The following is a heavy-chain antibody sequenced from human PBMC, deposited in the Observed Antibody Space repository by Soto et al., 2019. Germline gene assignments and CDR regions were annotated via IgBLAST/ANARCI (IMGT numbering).Heavy chain of an antibody. Sequence: SETLSLTCTVSGGSITSYYWSWIRQPPGKGLEWIGYIYYSGSTNYRPSLKSRVTISLDTSQNQFSLKLSSVTAADTAVYYCARWYHVSYYFDYWGQGTQVTVSS. V-gene: IGHV4-59*01. CDR3: ARWYHVSYYFDY. CDR1: GGSITSYY. J-gene: IGHJ4*02. CDR2: IYYSGST. D-gene: IGHD1-20*01.